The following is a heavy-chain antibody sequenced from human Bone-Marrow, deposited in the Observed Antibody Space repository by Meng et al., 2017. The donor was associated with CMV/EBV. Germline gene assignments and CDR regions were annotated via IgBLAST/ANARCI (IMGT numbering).Heavy chain of an antibody. CDR2: ISGSGGST. J-gene: IGHJ4*02. CDR3: AKMRRDGYNSGGRFDY. V-gene: IGHV3-23*01. D-gene: IGHD5-24*01. Sequence: GGSLRLSCAASGFTFSSYAMSWVRQAPGKGLEWVSAISGSGGSTYYADSVKGRFTISRDNSKNTLYLQMNSLRAEDTAVYYCAKMRRDGYNSGGRFDYWGQGTLVTASS. CDR1: GFTFSSYA.